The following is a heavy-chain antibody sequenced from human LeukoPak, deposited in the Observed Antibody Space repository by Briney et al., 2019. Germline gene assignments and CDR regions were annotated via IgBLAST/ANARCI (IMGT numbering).Heavy chain of an antibody. CDR2: ISGSSSYT. J-gene: IGHJ4*02. V-gene: IGHV3-11*03. Sequence: GGSLRLSCAASGFSFSDSYMTWIRQAPGKGLEWVSWISGSSSYTNYADSVKGRFTISRDNAKNSLYLQMNSLRDEDTAVYYCAKRDLGEQLSPFDYWGQGTLVTVSS. D-gene: IGHD6-6*01. CDR1: GFSFSDSY. CDR3: AKRDLGEQLSPFDY.